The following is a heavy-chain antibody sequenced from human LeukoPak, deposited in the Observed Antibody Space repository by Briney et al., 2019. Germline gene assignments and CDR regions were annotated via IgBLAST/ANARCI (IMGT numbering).Heavy chain of an antibody. D-gene: IGHD3-22*01. J-gene: IGHJ4*02. V-gene: IGHV3-53*05. CDR2: IYSGGST. CDR1: GFTVVGTY. Sequence: PGGSLRLSCAASGFTVVGTYMSWVRQAPGRGWGWFSVIYSGGSTYYADSVKGRFTISRDNSKNTLYLQMDSLRAEDTAVYYCASRNYYDSSGLLDYWGQGTLVTVSS. CDR3: ASRNYYDSSGLLDY.